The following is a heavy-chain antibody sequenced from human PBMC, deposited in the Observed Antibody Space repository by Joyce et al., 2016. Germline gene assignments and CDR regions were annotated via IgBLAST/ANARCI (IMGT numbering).Heavy chain of an antibody. J-gene: IGHJ4*02. Sequence: EVLLLESGGGLVQPGGSLRLSCAASGFTFTNHAMNWVRQIPGQGLEWVSAISVSGASTYYADSVRGLFIISRDNSQNTLFLQMNNLRVEDTAIYYCARDGHCSGESCYWGILYSWGQGTPVTVSS. D-gene: IGHD2-15*01. CDR2: ISVSGAST. CDR1: GFTFTNHA. V-gene: IGHV3-23*01. CDR3: ARDGHCSGESCYWGILYS.